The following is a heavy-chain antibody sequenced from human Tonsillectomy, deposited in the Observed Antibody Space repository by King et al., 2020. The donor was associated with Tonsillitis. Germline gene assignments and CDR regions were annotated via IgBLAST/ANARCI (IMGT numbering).Heavy chain of an antibody. CDR1: GFNFSIYW. Sequence: VQLVESGGGLVQPGGSLRLSCAASGFNFSIYWMSWVRQAPGQGLEWVANIKQDGSEKYYVDSVKGRFTISRDNAKNSLYLQMNSLRAEDTAVYYCATMWGYCSSSTSCYLPAEYFQHWGQGTLVTVSS. CDR3: ATMWGYCSSSTSCYLPAEYFQH. J-gene: IGHJ1*01. V-gene: IGHV3-7*01. D-gene: IGHD2-2*01. CDR2: IKQDGSEK.